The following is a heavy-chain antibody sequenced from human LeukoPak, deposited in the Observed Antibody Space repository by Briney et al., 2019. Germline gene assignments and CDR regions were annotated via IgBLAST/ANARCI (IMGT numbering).Heavy chain of an antibody. CDR3: ARVRGGYNSFYFDY. V-gene: IGHV3-23*01. J-gene: IGHJ4*02. D-gene: IGHD5-24*01. Sequence: PGASLRLSCAASGFTFSSYAMSWVRQAPGKGLEWVSAISGSGGSTYYADSVKGRFTISRDNSKNSLYLQMNSLRAEDTAVYYCARVRGGYNSFYFDYWGQGTLVTVSS. CDR1: GFTFSSYA. CDR2: ISGSGGST.